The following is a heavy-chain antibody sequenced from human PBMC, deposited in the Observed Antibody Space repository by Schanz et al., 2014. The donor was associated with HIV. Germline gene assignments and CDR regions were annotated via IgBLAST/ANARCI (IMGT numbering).Heavy chain of an antibody. D-gene: IGHD2-15*01. J-gene: IGHJ6*02. Sequence: VQLVESGGGLVQPGRSLRLSCAASGFTFDDYAMHWVRQAPGKGLEWVSGISWNSGSIGYADSVKGRFTISRDNSKNTLYLQMNSLRAEDTAVYYCARRSTPGGYYGMDVWGQGTTVTVSS. CDR2: ISWNSGSI. CDR3: ARRSTPGGYYGMDV. V-gene: IGHV3-9*01. CDR1: GFTFDDYA.